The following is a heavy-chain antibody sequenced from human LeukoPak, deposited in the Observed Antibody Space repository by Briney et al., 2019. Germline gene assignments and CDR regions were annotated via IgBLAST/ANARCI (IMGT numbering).Heavy chain of an antibody. CDR2: IRGNGGAT. CDR3: AKDHYDIFTGPYDN. V-gene: IGHV3-23*01. CDR1: GFTFSTYA. D-gene: IGHD3-9*01. Sequence: PGGSLRLSCAASGFTFSTYAMTWVRQAPGKGLEWVSAIRGNGGATYYADSVKGRFTISRDNSKNTLYLQMNSLRAEDTAVYYCAKDHYDIFTGPYDNWGQGTLVTVSS. J-gene: IGHJ4*02.